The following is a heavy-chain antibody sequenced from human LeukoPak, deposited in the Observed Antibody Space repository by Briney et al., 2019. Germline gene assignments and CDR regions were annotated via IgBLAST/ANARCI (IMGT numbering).Heavy chain of an antibody. CDR2: ISYDGSNK. D-gene: IGHD6-19*01. J-gene: IGHJ4*02. Sequence: PGRSLRLSCAASGFTFSSYAMHWVRQAPGKGLEWVAVISYDGSNKYYADSVKGRFTISRDNSKNTLYLQMNSLRAEDTAVYYCARDDLDSSGSNDYWGQGTLVTVSS. CDR1: GFTFSSYA. V-gene: IGHV3-30-3*01. CDR3: ARDDLDSSGSNDY.